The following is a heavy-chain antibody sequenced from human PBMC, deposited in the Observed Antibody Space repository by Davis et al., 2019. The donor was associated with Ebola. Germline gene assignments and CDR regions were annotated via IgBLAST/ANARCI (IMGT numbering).Heavy chain of an antibody. Sequence: AASVKVSCKAFGFTFSGSGMQWVRQARGQRLEWIGSIVVGSGNTNYAQKFRQRLTMTRDMSTSTVYMELRSLRFEDTAVYYCARDVIPMITFGGVRAFDYWGQGTLVTVSS. J-gene: IGHJ4*02. D-gene: IGHD3-16*01. CDR3: ARDVIPMITFGGVRAFDY. V-gene: IGHV1-58*02. CDR1: GFTFSGSG. CDR2: IVVGSGNT.